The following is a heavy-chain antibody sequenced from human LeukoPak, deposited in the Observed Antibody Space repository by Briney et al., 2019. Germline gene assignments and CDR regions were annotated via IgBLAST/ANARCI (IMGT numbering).Heavy chain of an antibody. CDR3: ARDRAIDIRAYDI. CDR1: GFAFSGDN. CDR2: IGTSGSYI. D-gene: IGHD5-12*01. V-gene: IGHV3-21*01. Sequence: GGSLRLSCAASGFAFSGDNMNWVRQAPGEGLEWVSFIGTSGSYIKYADSVKGRFTISRDNAKNSLYLQMNSLRAEDTAMYFCARDRAIDIRAYDIWGQGTMVTVSS. J-gene: IGHJ3*02.